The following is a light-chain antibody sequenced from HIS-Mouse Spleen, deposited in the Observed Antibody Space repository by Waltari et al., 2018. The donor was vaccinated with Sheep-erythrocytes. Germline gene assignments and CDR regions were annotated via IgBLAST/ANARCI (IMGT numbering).Light chain of an antibody. Sequence: EIVLTQSPGTLSLSPGERATLSCRASQSVSSSYVAWYQQKPGQAPRLLIYGASSRATGIPDRVSGSGSGTDFTLTISRLEPEDFAVYYCQQYGSSPPWTFGQGTKVEIK. CDR3: QQYGSSPPWT. CDR1: QSVSSSY. J-gene: IGKJ1*01. CDR2: GAS. V-gene: IGKV3-20*01.